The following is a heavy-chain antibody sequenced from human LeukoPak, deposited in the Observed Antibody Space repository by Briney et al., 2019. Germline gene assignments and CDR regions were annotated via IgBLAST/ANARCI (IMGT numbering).Heavy chain of an antibody. Sequence: GGSLRLSCAASGFTFSSYAMSWVRQAPGKELEGVSSISSSGGTRYYADSVKGRFTISRDNSENTLYLQMNSLRGEDTAVYYCIPSSGYYLFGDYWGQGTLVTVSS. V-gene: IGHV3-23*01. CDR3: IPSSGYYLFGDY. CDR1: GFTFSSYA. CDR2: ISSSGGTR. D-gene: IGHD3-22*01. J-gene: IGHJ4*02.